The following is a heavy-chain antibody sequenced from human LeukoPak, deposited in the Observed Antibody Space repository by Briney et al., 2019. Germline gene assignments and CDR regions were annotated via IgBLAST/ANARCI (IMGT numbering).Heavy chain of an antibody. V-gene: IGHV3-66*01. CDR2: IFSGGST. J-gene: IGHJ4*02. CDR1: GFTVSSNY. CDR3: ARESSSGYYRLYYFDY. D-gene: IGHD3-22*01. Sequence: GESLKISCAASGFTVSSNYMSWVRQAPGKGLEWVSVIFSGGSTYYADSVKGRFTISRDNSKNTLYLQMNSLRAEDTAVYYCARESSSGYYRLYYFDYWGQGTLVTVSS.